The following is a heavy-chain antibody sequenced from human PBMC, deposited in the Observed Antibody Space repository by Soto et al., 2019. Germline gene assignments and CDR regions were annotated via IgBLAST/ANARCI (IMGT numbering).Heavy chain of an antibody. Sequence: ASVKVSCKASGYTFTSYDINWVRQATGQGLEWMGWMNPNSGNTGYAQKFQGRVTMTRDTSVSTAYMELSSLRSEDTAVYYCARVFHDSGDGNWFDPWGQGTLVTVS. V-gene: IGHV1-8*01. D-gene: IGHD4-17*01. CDR2: MNPNSGNT. J-gene: IGHJ5*02. CDR1: GYTFTSYD. CDR3: ARVFHDSGDGNWFDP.